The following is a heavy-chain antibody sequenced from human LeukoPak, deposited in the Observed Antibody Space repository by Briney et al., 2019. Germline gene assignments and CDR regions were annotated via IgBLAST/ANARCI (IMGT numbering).Heavy chain of an antibody. CDR2: ISPDSHGR. J-gene: IGHJ6*02. CDR1: GYTFTDYY. Sequence: GASVKVSCKASGYTFTDYYIHWVRQAPGRGLEWMGWISPDSHGRKYAQKFQGRATMARDTSISTAYLELARLQSDDTAVYYCARDGEGYCGRGKCYPVWGQGTTFTVSS. D-gene: IGHD2-15*01. CDR3: ARDGEGYCGRGKCYPV. V-gene: IGHV1-2*02.